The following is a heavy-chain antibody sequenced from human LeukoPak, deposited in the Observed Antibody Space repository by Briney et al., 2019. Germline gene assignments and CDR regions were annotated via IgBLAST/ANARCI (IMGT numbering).Heavy chain of an antibody. J-gene: IGHJ4*02. Sequence: PSETLSLTCAVYGGSFSGYYWSWIRQPPGKGLEWIGEINHSGSTNYNPSLKSRVTISVDKSKNQFSLKLSSVTAADTAVYYCARHTVVNGFDYWGQGTLVTVSS. V-gene: IGHV4-34*01. CDR1: GGSFSGYY. CDR2: INHSGST. CDR3: ARHTVVNGFDY. D-gene: IGHD4-23*01.